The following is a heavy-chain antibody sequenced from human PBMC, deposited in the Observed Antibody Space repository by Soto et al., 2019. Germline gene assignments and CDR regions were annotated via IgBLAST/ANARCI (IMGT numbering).Heavy chain of an antibody. CDR2: ISAYNGNT. D-gene: IGHD4-17*01. V-gene: IGHV1-18*01. CDR1: GYTFTSYG. CDR3: ARDTIGYGDYALGEYFDY. Sequence: ASVKVSCKASGYTFTSYGISWVRQAPGQGLEWMGWISAYNGNTNYAQKLQGRVTMTTDTSTSTAYMELRSLRSDDTAVYYCARDTIGYGDYALGEYFDYWGQGTLVTVSS. J-gene: IGHJ4*02.